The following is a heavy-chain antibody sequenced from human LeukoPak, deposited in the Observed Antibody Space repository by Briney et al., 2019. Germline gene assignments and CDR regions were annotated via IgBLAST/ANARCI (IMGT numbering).Heavy chain of an antibody. V-gene: IGHV3-48*03. J-gene: IGHJ4*02. CDR1: GFTFSSYE. D-gene: IGHD6-19*01. Sequence: GGSLRLSCAASGFTFSSYEMNWVRQAPGKGLEWGSYISSSGSTIYYADSVKGRFTISRDNAKNSMYLQMNSLRAEDTAVYYCARVRYSSGWSSDYWGQGTLVTVSS. CDR3: ARVRYSSGWSSDY. CDR2: ISSSGSTI.